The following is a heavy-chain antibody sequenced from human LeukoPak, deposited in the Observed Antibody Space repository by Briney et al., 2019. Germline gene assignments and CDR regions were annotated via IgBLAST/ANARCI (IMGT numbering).Heavy chain of an antibody. J-gene: IGHJ4*02. CDR1: GGSISSYY. CDR2: IYYSGST. Sequence: SETLSLTCTVSGGSISSYYWSWIRQPPGKGLEWIGYIYYSGSTNYNPSLKSRVTISVDTSKNQFSLKLSSVTAADTAVYYCARDAWNGGNSFLDYWGQGTLVTVSS. D-gene: IGHD4-23*01. CDR3: ARDAWNGGNSFLDY. V-gene: IGHV4-59*01.